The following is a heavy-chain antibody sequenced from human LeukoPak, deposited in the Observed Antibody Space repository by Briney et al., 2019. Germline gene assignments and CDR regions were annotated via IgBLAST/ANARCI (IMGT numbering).Heavy chain of an antibody. Sequence: GGSLRLSCAASGFTFSSYAMSWVRQAPGKGLEWVSAISGSSGSTYYADSVKGRFTISRDNSKNTLYLQMNSLRAEDTAVYYCATSSRASSGYSSLWGQGTLVTVSS. V-gene: IGHV3-23*01. J-gene: IGHJ4*02. CDR2: ISGSSGST. CDR1: GFTFSSYA. CDR3: ATSSRASSGYSSL. D-gene: IGHD3-22*01.